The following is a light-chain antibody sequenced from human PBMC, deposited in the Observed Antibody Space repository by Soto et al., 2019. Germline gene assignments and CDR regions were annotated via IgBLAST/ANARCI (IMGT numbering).Light chain of an antibody. J-gene: IGLJ3*02. Sequence: QTVVTQEPSLTVSPGETVTLTCGSSTGAVTSGHSPYWIQQKPGQAPRTLIYDTSNKHSWTPARFSGSLLGGKAALTLSGVQPEDEADYYCSLFYGAPRVFGGGTKLTVL. CDR2: DTS. CDR1: TGAVTSGHS. V-gene: IGLV7-46*01. CDR3: SLFYGAPRV.